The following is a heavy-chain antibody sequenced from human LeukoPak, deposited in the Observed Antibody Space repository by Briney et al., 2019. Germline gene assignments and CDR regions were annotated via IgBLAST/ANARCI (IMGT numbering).Heavy chain of an antibody. CDR2: ISGSGGTT. D-gene: IGHD2-21*02. CDR1: GXTFSRYA. CDR3: AKEDCGVDCSTFDY. J-gene: IGHJ4*02. V-gene: IGHV3-23*01. Sequence: GSLRLSCAVSGXTFSRYAMSWVRQVPGKGMEWVSTISGSGGTTYYADSVKGRFTISRVNSKSTLYLQMNSLRAEDTAVNYCAKEDCGVDCSTFDYWGQGTLVTVSS.